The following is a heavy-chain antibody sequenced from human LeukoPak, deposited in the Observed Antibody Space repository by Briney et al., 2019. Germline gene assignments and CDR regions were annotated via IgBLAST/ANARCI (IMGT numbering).Heavy chain of an antibody. V-gene: IGHV3-23*01. J-gene: IGHJ4*02. Sequence: PGGPLRLSCAASGFTFSSYAMSWVRQAPGKGLEWVSAISSSGGSTYYADSVKGRFTISRDNSKNTLYLQMNSLRAEDTAVYYCAKGDIVVPAAMYDYWGQGTLVTVSS. CDR3: AKGDIVVPAAMYDY. D-gene: IGHD2-2*01. CDR1: GFTFSSYA. CDR2: ISSSGGST.